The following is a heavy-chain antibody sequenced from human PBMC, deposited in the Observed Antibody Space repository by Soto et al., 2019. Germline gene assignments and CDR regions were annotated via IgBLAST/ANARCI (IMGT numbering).Heavy chain of an antibody. J-gene: IGHJ4*02. V-gene: IGHV3-23*01. D-gene: IGHD3-3*01. Sequence: LRLACAVSGFTFDNYAMSWVRQPPVKGLEWVSGVSATGRNKVYADSVKGRFTISRDNSNNSLFLQMSDLRAEDTALYYCATGGYNDLLRGVSAHAFWVQGTLVTVSS. CDR1: GFTFDNYA. CDR2: VSATGRNK. CDR3: ATGGYNDLLRGVSAHAF.